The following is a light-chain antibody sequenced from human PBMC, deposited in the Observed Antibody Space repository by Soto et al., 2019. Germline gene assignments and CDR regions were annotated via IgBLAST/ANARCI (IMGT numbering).Light chain of an antibody. V-gene: IGKV1-5*03. CDR3: QQYNSYPLT. J-gene: IGKJ4*01. CDR1: QSISSW. CDR2: KAS. Sequence: DLQMTQSPSTLSASVGDRVTITCRASQSISSWLAWYQQKPGKAPKLLIYKASSLESEVPSRFSGSGSGTEFTLTISSLQPDDFATYYCQQYNSYPLTFGGGTKVEIK.